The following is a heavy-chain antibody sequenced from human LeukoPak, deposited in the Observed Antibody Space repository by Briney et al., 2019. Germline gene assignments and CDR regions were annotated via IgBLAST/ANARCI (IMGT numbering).Heavy chain of an antibody. CDR2: IYYSGST. V-gene: IGHV4-59*04. J-gene: IGHJ5*02. Sequence: SETLSLTCTVSGGSISSYYWSWIRQPPGKGLEWIGYIYYSGSTYYNPSLKSRVTISVDTSKNQFSLKLSSVTAADTAVYYCARQSSGGSFRFDPWGQGTLVTVSS. D-gene: IGHD1-14*01. CDR3: ARQSSGGSFRFDP. CDR1: GGSISSYY.